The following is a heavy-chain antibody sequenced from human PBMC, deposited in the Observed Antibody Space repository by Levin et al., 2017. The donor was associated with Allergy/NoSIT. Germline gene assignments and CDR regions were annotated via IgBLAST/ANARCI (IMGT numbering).Heavy chain of an antibody. D-gene: IGHD4-17*01. CDR2: IYHSGST. CDR3: ARDRLREVTKRGPAAFDY. CDR1: GGSISSSNW. J-gene: IGHJ4*02. V-gene: IGHV4-4*02. Sequence: SETLSLTCAVSGGSISSSNWWSWVRQPPGKGLEWIGEIYHSGSTNYNPSLKSRVTISVDKSKNQFSLKLSSVTAADTAVYYCARDRLREVTKRGPAAFDYWGQGTLVTVSS.